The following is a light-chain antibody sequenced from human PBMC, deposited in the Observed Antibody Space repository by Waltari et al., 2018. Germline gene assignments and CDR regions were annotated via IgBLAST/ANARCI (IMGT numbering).Light chain of an antibody. CDR3: QQYDDWPLT. CDR2: RAS. J-gene: IGKJ3*01. CDR1: QSISDN. Sequence: EIVMTQSPATLSVSPGERATFSCRASQSISDNLAWYQQKPGQAPRLLLFRASTRATDIPARFSGSGSGTEFTLTISSLQSEDFALYYCQQYDDWPLTFGPGTKVDF. V-gene: IGKV3-15*01.